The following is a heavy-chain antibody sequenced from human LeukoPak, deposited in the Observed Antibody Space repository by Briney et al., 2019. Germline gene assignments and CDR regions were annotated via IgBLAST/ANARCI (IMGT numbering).Heavy chain of an antibody. CDR1: GFTFSSYE. D-gene: IGHD6-13*01. V-gene: IGHV3-48*03. CDR3: ARDQQQLVRGYYYYYYMDV. J-gene: IGHJ6*03. CDR2: ISSSGSTI. Sequence: GGSLRLSCAASGFTFSSYEMNWVRQAPGKGLEWVSYISSSGSTIYYADSVKGRFTISRDNAKNSLYLQMNSLRAEDTAVYYCARDQQQLVRGYYYYYYMDVWGKGTTVTVSS.